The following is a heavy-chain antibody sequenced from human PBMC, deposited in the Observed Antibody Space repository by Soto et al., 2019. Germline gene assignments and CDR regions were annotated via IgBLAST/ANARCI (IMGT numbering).Heavy chain of an antibody. CDR2: INHSGST. V-gene: IGHV4-34*01. CDR1: GGSFSGYY. Sequence: SETLSLTCAVYGGSFSGYYWSWIRQPPGKGLEWIGEINHSGSTNYNPSLKSRVTISVDTSKNQFSLKLSSVTAADTAVYYCAKYQLLYWFDPWGQGTLVTVSS. J-gene: IGHJ5*02. CDR3: AKYQLLYWFDP. D-gene: IGHD2-2*01.